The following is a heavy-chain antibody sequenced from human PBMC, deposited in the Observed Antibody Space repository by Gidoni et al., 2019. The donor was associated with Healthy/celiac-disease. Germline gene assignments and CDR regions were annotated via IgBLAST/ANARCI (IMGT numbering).Heavy chain of an antibody. J-gene: IGHJ4*02. CDR1: GFTFSDYY. CDR3: ARGVWGISSSSWGGFGY. Sequence: QVQLVESGGGLVKPGGSLSLSCAASGFTFSDYYMSWIRQAPGKRVEWVSYISSSSSYTNYADSVKGRFTISRDNAKNSLYLQMNSLRAEDTAVYYCARGVWGISSSSWGGFGYWGQGTLVTVSS. V-gene: IGHV3-11*05. D-gene: IGHD6-13*01. CDR2: ISSSSSYT.